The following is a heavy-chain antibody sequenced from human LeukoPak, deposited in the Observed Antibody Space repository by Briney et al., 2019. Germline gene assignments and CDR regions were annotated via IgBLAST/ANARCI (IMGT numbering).Heavy chain of an antibody. Sequence: AVGSLRLSCVASGFAFSGYGMYWVCQAPRKGLEWVAGIYGGGGVIKYADSVKGRFAISRDNSENILYLQMDSLRVEDTAIYYCAKDRVPDSGYDIDYWGQGTLVTVFS. V-gene: IGHV3-23*03. CDR1: GFAFSGYG. CDR2: IYGGGGVI. D-gene: IGHD5-12*01. CDR3: AKDRVPDSGYDIDY. J-gene: IGHJ4*02.